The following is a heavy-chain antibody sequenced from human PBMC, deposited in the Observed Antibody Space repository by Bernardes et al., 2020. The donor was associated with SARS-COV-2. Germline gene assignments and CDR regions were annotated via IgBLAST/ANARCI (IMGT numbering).Heavy chain of an antibody. J-gene: IGHJ5*02. V-gene: IGHV3-48*01. CDR1: GFTFSSYI. CDR2: ISSSSSTI. CDR3: ARDYGSGGFDP. Sequence: GGSLRLSCAASGFTFSSYIMNWVRQAPGKGLEWVSYISSSSSTIYYAYSVKGLFTISRDNAKNSLYLQMNSLRAEDTAVYYCARDYGSGGFDPWGQGTLVTVSS. D-gene: IGHD3-10*01.